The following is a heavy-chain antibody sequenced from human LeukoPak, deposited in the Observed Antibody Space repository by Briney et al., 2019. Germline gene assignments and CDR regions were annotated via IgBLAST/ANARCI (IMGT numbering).Heavy chain of an antibody. J-gene: IGHJ4*02. CDR3: ARDMDDYGFDY. Sequence: RASVKVSCKASGYTFTGYYMHWVRQAPGQGLEWMGGIIPIFGTANYAQKFQGRVTITADESTSTAYMELSSLRSEDTAVYYCARDMDDYGFDYWGQGTLVTVSS. V-gene: IGHV1-69*13. CDR1: GYTFTGYY. CDR2: IIPIFGTA. D-gene: IGHD4-17*01.